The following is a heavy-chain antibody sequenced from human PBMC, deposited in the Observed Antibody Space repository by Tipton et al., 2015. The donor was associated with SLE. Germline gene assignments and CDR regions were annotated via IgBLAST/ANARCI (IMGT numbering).Heavy chain of an antibody. CDR1: GFTFSSYG. D-gene: IGHD3-10*01. CDR3: AARITTRNGYDY. CDR2: IWYDGSNK. J-gene: IGHJ4*02. V-gene: IGHV3-33*01. Sequence: SLRLSCAASGFTFSSYGMHWVRQAPGKGLEWVAVIWYDGSNKYYADSVKGRFTISRDNSKNTLYLQMNSLRAEDTAVYYCAARITTRNGYDYWGQGTLVTVSS.